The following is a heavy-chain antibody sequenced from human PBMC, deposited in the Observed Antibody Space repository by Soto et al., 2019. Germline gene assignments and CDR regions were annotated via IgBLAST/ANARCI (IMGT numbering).Heavy chain of an antibody. CDR2: ISSNGGST. J-gene: IGHJ4*02. CDR1: GFTFSSYA. CDR3: ARGGVNQPLLYPANY. V-gene: IGHV3-64*01. D-gene: IGHD2-2*02. Sequence: GGSLRLSCAASGFTFSSYAMHWVRQAPGKGLEYVSAISSNGGSTYYANSVKGRFTISRDNSKNTLYLQMGSLRAEDMAVYYCARGGVNQPLLYPANYWGQGTLVTVSS.